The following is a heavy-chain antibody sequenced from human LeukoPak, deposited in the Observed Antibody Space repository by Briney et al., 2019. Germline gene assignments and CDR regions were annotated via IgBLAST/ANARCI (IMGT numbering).Heavy chain of an antibody. Sequence: SETLSLTCIVSGYSISSGYYWGWIRQPPGKGLEWIGNIHHSGSTYYNPSLKSRVTISVDTSKNQFSLKLSSVTAAGTAVYYCARLNERSGSFYYFDYWGQGTLVTVSS. CDR1: GYSISSGYY. CDR3: ARLNERSGSFYYFDY. V-gene: IGHV4-38-2*02. CDR2: IHHSGST. J-gene: IGHJ4*02. D-gene: IGHD1-26*01.